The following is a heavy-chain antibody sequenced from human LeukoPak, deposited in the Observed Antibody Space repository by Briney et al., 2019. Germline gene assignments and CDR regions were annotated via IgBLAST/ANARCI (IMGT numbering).Heavy chain of an antibody. CDR2: IYDSGST. CDR1: GDSISGYY. J-gene: IGHJ3*02. D-gene: IGHD2-21*01. CDR3: ARHEVRLGGAFDI. V-gene: IGHV4-59*08. Sequence: PSETLSLTCTVSGDSISGYYWSWIRQPPGKRLEWIGYIYDSGSTNYNPSLKSRVTISIDTSKNQFSLKLSSVTAADTAVYYCARHEVRLGGAFDIWGQGTMVTVSS.